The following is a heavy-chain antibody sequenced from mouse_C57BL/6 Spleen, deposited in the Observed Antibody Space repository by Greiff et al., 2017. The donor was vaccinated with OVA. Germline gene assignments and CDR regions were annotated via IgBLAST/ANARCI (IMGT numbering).Heavy chain of an antibody. Sequence: EVQLVESGGDLVKPGGSLKLSCAASGFTFSSYGMSWVRQTPDKRLEWVATISSGGSYTYYPDSVKGRFTISRDNAKNTLYLQMSSLKSEDTAMYYCARHEGNYRVWFAYWGQGTLVTVSA. CDR3: ARHEGNYRVWFAY. CDR1: GFTFSSYG. J-gene: IGHJ3*01. CDR2: ISSGGSYT. V-gene: IGHV5-6*01. D-gene: IGHD2-1*01.